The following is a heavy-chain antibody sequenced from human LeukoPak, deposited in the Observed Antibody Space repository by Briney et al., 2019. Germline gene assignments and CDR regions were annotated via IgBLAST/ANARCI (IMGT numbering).Heavy chain of an antibody. CDR1: GFTFSYYS. CDR3: AKSSYYDSSGYCREYYFDY. D-gene: IGHD3-22*01. V-gene: IGHV3-23*01. CDR2: ITGSAGST. Sequence: GGSLRLSCAASGFTFSYYSMSWVRQAPGKGLEWVSGITGSAGSTHYADSVKGRFTISRDNTKNTLYLQMNSLRAEDTAIYYCAKSSYYDSSGYCREYYFDYWGQGTLVTVSS. J-gene: IGHJ4*02.